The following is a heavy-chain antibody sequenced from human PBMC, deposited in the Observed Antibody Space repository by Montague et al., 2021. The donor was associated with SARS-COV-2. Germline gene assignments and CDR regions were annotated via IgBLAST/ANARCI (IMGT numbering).Heavy chain of an antibody. D-gene: IGHD1-1*01. CDR1: GDSVSSHSAT. Sequence: CAISGDSVSSHSATWNWVRRSPSRGLEWLGRTYYRSKWYNDYAVSVRGRVTINPDTSKNQFSLQLNSVTPEDTAIYYCTRGREGNYNVMDVWGQGTTVTVSS. CDR3: TRGREGNYNVMDV. J-gene: IGHJ6*02. CDR2: TYYRSKWYN. V-gene: IGHV6-1*01.